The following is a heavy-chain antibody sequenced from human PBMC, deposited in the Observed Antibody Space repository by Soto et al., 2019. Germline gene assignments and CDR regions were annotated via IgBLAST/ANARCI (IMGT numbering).Heavy chain of an antibody. Sequence: EVQLVESGGGLIQPGGSLRLSCAVSGFTVSNNYMSWVRQAPGKGLEGVSVIYSGGYTAYGDSVKGRFTISRDNSKNTIYLQRKGLRAADPAVFCWATGAGGGGYWGQGTLVTVSS. D-gene: IGHD7-27*01. V-gene: IGHV3-53*01. CDR2: IYSGGYT. CDR3: ATGAGGGGY. CDR1: GFTVSNNY. J-gene: IGHJ4*02.